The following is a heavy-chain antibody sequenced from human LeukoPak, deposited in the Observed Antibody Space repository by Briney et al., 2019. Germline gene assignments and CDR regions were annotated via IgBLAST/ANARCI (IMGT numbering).Heavy chain of an antibody. D-gene: IGHD3-10*01. CDR3: ARSTDGDYYGSGSYYDY. CDR2: IYHSGST. V-gene: IGHV4-30-2*01. Sequence: PSETLSLTCAVSGVSISSGGYSWSWIRQPPGKGLEWIGYIYHSGSTYYSPSLKSRVTISVDRSKNQFSLKLSSVTAADTAVYYCARSTDGDYYGSGSYYDYWGQGTLVTVSS. CDR1: GVSISSGGYS. J-gene: IGHJ4*02.